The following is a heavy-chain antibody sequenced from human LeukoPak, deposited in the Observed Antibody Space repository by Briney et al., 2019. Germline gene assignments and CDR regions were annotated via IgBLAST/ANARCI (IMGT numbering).Heavy chain of an antibody. D-gene: IGHD3-10*01. J-gene: IGHJ4*02. CDR2: ISSSGSTI. CDR1: GFTFSSYE. CDR3: ASSELWFGDLDDY. Sequence: GGSLRLSCAASGFTFSSYEMNRVRQAPGKGLEWVSYISSSGSTIYYADSVKGRFTISRDNAKNSLYLQMNSLRAEDTAVYYCASSELWFGDLDDYWGQGTLVTVSS. V-gene: IGHV3-48*03.